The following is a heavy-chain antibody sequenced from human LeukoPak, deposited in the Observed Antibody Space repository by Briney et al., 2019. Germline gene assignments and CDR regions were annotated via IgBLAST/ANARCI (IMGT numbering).Heavy chain of an antibody. CDR2: ISSSSSYT. CDR3: ASYTYYYGSGSYYFGY. J-gene: IGHJ4*02. D-gene: IGHD3-10*01. CDR1: GFTFSDYY. Sequence: PGGSLRLSCAASGFTFSDYYMSWIRQAPGKGLEWVPYISSSSSYTNYADSVKGRFTISRDNAKNSLYLQMNSLRAEDTAVYYCASYTYYYGSGSYYFGYWGQGTLVTVSS. V-gene: IGHV3-11*06.